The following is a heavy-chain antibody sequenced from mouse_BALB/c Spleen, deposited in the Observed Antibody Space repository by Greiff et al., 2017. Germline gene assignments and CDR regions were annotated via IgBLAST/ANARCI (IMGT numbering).Heavy chain of an antibody. V-gene: IGHV3-8*02. J-gene: IGHJ1*01. D-gene: IGHD2-4*01. Sequence: EVKLVESGPSLVKPSQTLSLTCSVTGDSITSGYWNWIRKFPGNKLEYMGYISYSGSTYYNPSLKSRISITRDTSKNQYYLQLNSVTTEDTATYYCARSGNDYDGYFDVWGAGTTVTVSS. CDR1: GDSITSGY. CDR2: ISYSGST. CDR3: ARSGNDYDGYFDV.